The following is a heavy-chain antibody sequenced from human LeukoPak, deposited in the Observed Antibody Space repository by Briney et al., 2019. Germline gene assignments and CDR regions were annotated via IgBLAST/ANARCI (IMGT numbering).Heavy chain of an antibody. V-gene: IGHV3-33*01. CDR3: ARDREDAFDY. Sequence: GRSLRLSCAASGFTFSSYGMHWVRQAPGKGLEWVADIRYDGSEKYYADSVKGRFTISRDNPKETLYLQMNSLRAEDTAVYYCARDREDAFDYWGQGTLVTVSS. D-gene: IGHD5-24*01. CDR2: IRYDGSEK. CDR1: GFTFSSYG. J-gene: IGHJ4*02.